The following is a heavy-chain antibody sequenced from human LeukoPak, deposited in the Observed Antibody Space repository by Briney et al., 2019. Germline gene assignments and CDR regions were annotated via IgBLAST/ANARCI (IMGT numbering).Heavy chain of an antibody. D-gene: IGHD3-10*01. Sequence: PSETLSLTCTVSGASITTYYWSWIRQPPGKGLEWIGFISDGGSTDYIPSLRSRATISRDTSKNQFSLKLSSVTAADTAVYYCARGRGFGASYYYYYYMDVWGKETTVTVSS. CDR3: ARGRGFGASYYYYYYMDV. CDR1: GASITTYY. J-gene: IGHJ6*03. CDR2: ISDGGST. V-gene: IGHV4-59*12.